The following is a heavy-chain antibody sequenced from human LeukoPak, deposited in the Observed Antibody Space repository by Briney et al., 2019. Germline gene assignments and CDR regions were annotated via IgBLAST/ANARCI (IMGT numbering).Heavy chain of an antibody. CDR3: ARGLLAAAGVT. CDR2: IYSGGST. J-gene: IGHJ5*02. V-gene: IGHV3-53*01. CDR1: GFTVSSNY. D-gene: IGHD6-13*01. Sequence: GGSLRLSCAASGFTVSSNYMSWVRQAPGKGLEWVSVIYSGGSTYYADSVKGRFTISRDNSKNTLYLQMNSLRAGDTAVYYCARGLLAAAGVTWGQGALVTVSS.